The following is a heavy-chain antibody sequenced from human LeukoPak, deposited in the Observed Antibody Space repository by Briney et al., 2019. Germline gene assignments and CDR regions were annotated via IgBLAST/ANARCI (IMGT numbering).Heavy chain of an antibody. CDR3: AREYSSSSRYYYYYGMDV. CDR1: GGSISSYY. V-gene: IGHV4-4*07. CDR2: IYTSGST. J-gene: IGHJ6*02. D-gene: IGHD6-6*01. Sequence: SETLSLTCTVSGGSISSYYWSWIRQPAGKGLEWIGRIYTSGSTNYNPSLESRVTMSVDTSKNQFSLKLSSVTAADTAVYYCAREYSSSSRYYYYYGMDVWGQGTTVTVSS.